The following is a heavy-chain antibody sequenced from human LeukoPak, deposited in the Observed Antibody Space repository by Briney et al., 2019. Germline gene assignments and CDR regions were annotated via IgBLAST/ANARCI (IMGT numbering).Heavy chain of an antibody. V-gene: IGHV4-59*12. Sequence: SETLSLTCTVSGGSISSYYWSWIRQPPGKGLEWIGYIYYSGSTYYNPSLKSRVTISVDTSKNQFSLKLSSVTAADTAVYYCARGYHCSGGSCYYFDYWGQGTLVTVSS. CDR3: ARGYHCSGGSCYYFDY. CDR2: IYYSGST. CDR1: GGSISSYY. J-gene: IGHJ4*02. D-gene: IGHD2-15*01.